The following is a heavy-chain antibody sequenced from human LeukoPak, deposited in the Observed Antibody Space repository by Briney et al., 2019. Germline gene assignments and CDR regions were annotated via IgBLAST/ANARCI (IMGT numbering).Heavy chain of an antibody. D-gene: IGHD6-13*01. V-gene: IGHV3-33*01. Sequence: GGSLRLSCAASGFTFSTYGMHWVRQAPGKGLEWVAVIWNDGSNKYYADSVKGRFTISRDIPKNTLHLQMNSLRAEDTAIYYCARGGIAAADIDYWGQGTLVTVSS. CDR2: IWNDGSNK. CDR3: ARGGIAAADIDY. J-gene: IGHJ4*02. CDR1: GFTFSTYG.